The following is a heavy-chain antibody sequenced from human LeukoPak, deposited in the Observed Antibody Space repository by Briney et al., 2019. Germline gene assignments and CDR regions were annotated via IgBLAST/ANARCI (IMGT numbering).Heavy chain of an antibody. V-gene: IGHV1-18*01. D-gene: IGHD2-2*01. J-gene: IGHJ5*02. Sequence: ASVKVSCKASGHTFTNYDITWVRQAPGQGLEWMGWTSTYNGNTNYAQKLQGRVTMTTDTSTSTAYMELRSLRSDDTAVYYCAGDPYCSSTSCYYWFDPWGQGTLVTVSS. CDR1: GHTFTNYD. CDR3: AGDPYCSSTSCYYWFDP. CDR2: TSTYNGNT.